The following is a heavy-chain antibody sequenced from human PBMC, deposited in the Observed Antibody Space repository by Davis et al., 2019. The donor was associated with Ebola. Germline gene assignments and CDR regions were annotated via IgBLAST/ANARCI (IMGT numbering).Heavy chain of an antibody. CDR3: ARDKPWGQWLVLYYFDY. CDR1: KFTFSSYA. D-gene: IGHD6-19*01. J-gene: IGHJ4*02. Sequence: GESLKISCAASKFTFSSYAMHWVRQAPGKGLEWVAVTSYDGNNEYHADSVKGRFTISRDNSKNTLYLQMDSLRPEDTVVYYCARDKPWGQWLVLYYFDYWGQGTLVTVSS. V-gene: IGHV3-30-3*01. CDR2: TSYDGNNE.